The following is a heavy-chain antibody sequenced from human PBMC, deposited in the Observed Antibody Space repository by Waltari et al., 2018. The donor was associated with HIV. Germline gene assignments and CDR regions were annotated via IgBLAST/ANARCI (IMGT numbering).Heavy chain of an antibody. V-gene: IGHV4-39*01. J-gene: IGHJ5*02. Sequence: QVNLKESGPGLVKPSETLSLTCRVSGGSIRSGAYYWGWVRQSPERGLEWIGSYHETGTTDYNPSLKSRANIFLGASENQFSLELRSVTAADTAVYYCARHPKSLHPGEGPTWFDPWGQGTLVTVSS. CDR2: YHETGTT. CDR1: GGSIRSGAYY. CDR3: ARHPKSLHPGEGPTWFDP.